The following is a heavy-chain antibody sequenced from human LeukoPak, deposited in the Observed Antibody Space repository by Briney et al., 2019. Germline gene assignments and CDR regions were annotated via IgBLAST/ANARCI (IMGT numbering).Heavy chain of an antibody. D-gene: IGHD3-22*01. V-gene: IGHV1-2*02. CDR1: GYTFTGYY. CDR2: INPNSDVT. CDR3: AREYYYESSDYYVVLSGAFDI. Sequence: ASVKVSCKASGYTFTGYYMHWVRQPPGQGLEWMGWINPNSDVTNYAQKFQGRVTMTRDTSISTAYMELSSLRSDDTAVYYCAREYYYESSDYYVVLSGAFDIWGQGTMVTVSS. J-gene: IGHJ3*02.